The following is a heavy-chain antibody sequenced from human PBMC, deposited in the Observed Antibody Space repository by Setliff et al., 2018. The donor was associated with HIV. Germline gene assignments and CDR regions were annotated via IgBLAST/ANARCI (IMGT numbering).Heavy chain of an antibody. V-gene: IGHV4-59*11. J-gene: IGHJ6*02. D-gene: IGHD3-10*01. CDR1: GDSISNHY. CDR2: IYNSGNS. Sequence: SETLSLTCNVSGDSISNHYWNWIRQPPGKGLEWIATIYNSGNSVSNPSLKSRVTISVDTSKNQFSLTLNSVTAADTAVYYCVRVEAKVRGATYGMDVWGQGTTVTVSS. CDR3: VRVEAKVRGATYGMDV.